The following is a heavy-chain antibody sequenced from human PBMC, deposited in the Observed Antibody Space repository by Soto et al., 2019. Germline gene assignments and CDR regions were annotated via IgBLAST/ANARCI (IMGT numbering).Heavy chain of an antibody. CDR3: ARAYYFGSGTSYTLYH. CDR2: ISDDGVSK. Sequence: GGSLRLSCAASGFTFSNYGMHWVRQAPGKGLEWVAVISDDGVSKYYADSVQGRFTISRDNSESAVFLQMNSLRPDDTALYFCARAYYFGSGTSYTLYHWGQGTQVTVSS. CDR1: GFTFSNYG. J-gene: IGHJ1*01. D-gene: IGHD3-10*01. V-gene: IGHV3-30*03.